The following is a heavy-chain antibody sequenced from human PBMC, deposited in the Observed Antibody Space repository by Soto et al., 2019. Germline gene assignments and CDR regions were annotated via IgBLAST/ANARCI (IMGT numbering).Heavy chain of an antibody. V-gene: IGHV3-21*01. Sequence: GGSLRLSCAASGFTFSSYSMNWVRQAPGKGLEWVSSISSSSSYIYYADSVKGRFTISRDNAKNSLYLQMNSLRAEDTAVYYCARGLTVTDGYNPRGPLEFLYWGQGTLVTVSS. D-gene: IGHD5-12*01. CDR3: ARGLTVTDGYNPRGPLEFLY. CDR2: ISSSSSYI. J-gene: IGHJ4*02. CDR1: GFTFSSYS.